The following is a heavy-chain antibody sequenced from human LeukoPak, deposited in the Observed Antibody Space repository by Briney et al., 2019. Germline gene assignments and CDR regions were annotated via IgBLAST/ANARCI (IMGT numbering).Heavy chain of an antibody. CDR2: INHSGST. D-gene: IGHD3-22*01. V-gene: IGHV4-34*01. CDR1: GGSFSGYY. CDR3: ARVRKITMIVVVIPSYFDY. J-gene: IGHJ4*02. Sequence: SETLSLTCAVYGGSFSGYYWSWIRQPPGKGLEWIGEINHSGSTNYNPSLKSPVTISVDTSKNQFSLKLSSVTAADTAVYYCARVRKITMIVVVIPSYFDYWGQGTLVTDSS.